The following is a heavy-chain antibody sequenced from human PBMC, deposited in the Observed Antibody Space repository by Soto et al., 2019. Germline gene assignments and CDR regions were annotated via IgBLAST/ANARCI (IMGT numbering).Heavy chain of an antibody. CDR1: GFIFRNYE. D-gene: IGHD3-22*01. CDR3: ARDDYESRGSCSDY. V-gene: IGHV3-48*03. CDR2: ISGGSRTI. J-gene: IGHJ4*02. Sequence: AGGSLRLSCAASGFIFRNYEMNWVRQAPGKVLAWLSFISGGSRTIYYADSVKGRFTISRDDAKNSLYLQLHSLRAEDTAVHYRARDDYESRGSCSDYWGQGTLVTVAS.